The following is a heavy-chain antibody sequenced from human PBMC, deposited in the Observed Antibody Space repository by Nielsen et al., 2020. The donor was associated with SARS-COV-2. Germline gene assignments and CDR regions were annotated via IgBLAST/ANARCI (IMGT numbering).Heavy chain of an antibody. CDR2: ISYDGSNK. J-gene: IGHJ4*02. Sequence: GESLKISCAASGFTFSSYAMHWVRQAPGKGLEWVAVISYDGSNKYYADSVKGRFTISRDNSKNTVYLEMNRLRAEDTAVYFCAKEKGYCSGGRCRSPFDSWGQGALVIVSS. CDR3: AKEKGYCSGGRCRSPFDS. D-gene: IGHD2-15*01. CDR1: GFTFSSYA. V-gene: IGHV3-30-3*01.